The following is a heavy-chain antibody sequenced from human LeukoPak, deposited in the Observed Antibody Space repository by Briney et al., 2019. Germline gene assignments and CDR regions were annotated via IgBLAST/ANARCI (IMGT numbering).Heavy chain of an antibody. CDR3: ARHSSSWYFDAFDI. J-gene: IGHJ3*02. CDR2: INTNTGNP. D-gene: IGHD6-13*01. Sequence: GASVKVSCKASGYTFTSYAMNWVRQAPGQGLEWMGWINTNTGNPTYAQGFTGRFVFSLDTSVSTAYLQISSLKAEDTAVYYCARHSSSWYFDAFDIWGQGTMVTVSS. CDR1: GYTFTSYA. V-gene: IGHV7-4-1*02.